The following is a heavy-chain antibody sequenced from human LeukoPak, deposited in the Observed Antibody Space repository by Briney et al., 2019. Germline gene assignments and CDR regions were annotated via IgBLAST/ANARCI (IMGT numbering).Heavy chain of an antibody. V-gene: IGHV3-30-3*01. Sequence: PGRSLRLSCAPSGFTFNDYAMHWVRQAPGKGPEWVAVISYDGSNKYYADSVKGRFTISRDNAKNSLYLQMSNLRAEDTAVYFCARGGGLDVWGQGATVTVSS. CDR1: GFTFNDYA. CDR3: ARGGGLDV. D-gene: IGHD3-16*01. CDR2: ISYDGSNK. J-gene: IGHJ6*02.